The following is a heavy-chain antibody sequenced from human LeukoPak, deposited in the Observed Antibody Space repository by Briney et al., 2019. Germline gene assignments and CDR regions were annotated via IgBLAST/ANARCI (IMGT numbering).Heavy chain of an antibody. CDR2: ISSSGDTE. J-gene: IGHJ4*02. Sequence: GGSLRLSCAASGLIFSSYTMNWVRQAPGKGLEWVSYISSSGDTEYYADSVQGRFTVSRDNAKNSLYLQLNSLRAEDTAVYYCARAIRRYYDSSGYYYVENFDYWGQGTLVTVSS. CDR1: GLIFSSYT. D-gene: IGHD3-22*01. CDR3: ARAIRRYYDSSGYYYVENFDY. V-gene: IGHV3-48*01.